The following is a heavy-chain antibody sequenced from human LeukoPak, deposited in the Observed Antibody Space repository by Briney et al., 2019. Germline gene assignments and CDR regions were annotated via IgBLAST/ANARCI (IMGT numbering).Heavy chain of an antibody. V-gene: IGHV3-23*01. D-gene: IGHD1-26*01. J-gene: IGHJ4*02. CDR2: IYGSGVSI. CDR1: GFTFKNYV. Sequence: GGSVRLSCVASGFTFKNYVMNWVRQAPGKGLEWLATIYGSGVSISYSDSVKGRFTISRDNSNNTLYLQMNSLRAEDTAMYYCAKDLGWELPAEAYWGQGILVTVSS. CDR3: AKDLGWELPAEAY.